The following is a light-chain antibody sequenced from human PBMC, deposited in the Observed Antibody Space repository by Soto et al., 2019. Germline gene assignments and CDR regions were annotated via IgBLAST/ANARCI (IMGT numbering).Light chain of an antibody. CDR2: GAS. J-gene: IGKJ3*01. CDR1: QSVSSSY. CDR3: QQYGSSPLFT. V-gene: IGKV3-20*01. Sequence: EIVLTQCPGTLSLSPGERATLSCRASQSVSSSYLAWYQQKPGQAPRLLIYGASNRATGIPDRFSGSGSGTDFTLTISRLEPEDFAVYYCQQYGSSPLFTFGPGTKVDIK.